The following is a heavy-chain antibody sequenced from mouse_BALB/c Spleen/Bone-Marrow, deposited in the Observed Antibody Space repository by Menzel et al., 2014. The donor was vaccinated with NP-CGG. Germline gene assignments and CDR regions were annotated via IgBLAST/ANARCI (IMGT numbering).Heavy chain of an antibody. Sequence: QVQLQQSGAELMKLGASVKISCKATGYTFSSYWIEWVKQRPGHGLEWIGEILPGSGSTNYNEKFKGKATFTADTSSNTAYMRLSSLTSEDSAVYYCARRGYDGAYWGQGTLVTVSA. J-gene: IGHJ3*01. CDR2: ILPGSGST. D-gene: IGHD2-14*01. CDR3: ARRGYDGAY. CDR1: GYTFSSYW. V-gene: IGHV1-9*01.